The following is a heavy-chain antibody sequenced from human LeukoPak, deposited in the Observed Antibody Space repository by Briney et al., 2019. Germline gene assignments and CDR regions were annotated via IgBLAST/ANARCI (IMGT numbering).Heavy chain of an antibody. CDR1: GFTFSSYS. J-gene: IGHJ4*02. D-gene: IGHD4-17*01. CDR3: ASTPAYGDYPTFDY. V-gene: IGHV3-21*01. Sequence: GGSLRLSSAASGFTFSSYSMNWVRQAPGKGLEWVSSISSSSSYIYYADSVKGRFTISRDNAKNSLYLQMNSLRAEDTAVYYCASTPAYGDYPTFDYWGQGTLVTVSS. CDR2: ISSSSSYI.